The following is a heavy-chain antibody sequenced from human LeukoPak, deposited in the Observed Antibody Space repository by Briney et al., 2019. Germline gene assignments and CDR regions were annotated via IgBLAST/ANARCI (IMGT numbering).Heavy chain of an antibody. D-gene: IGHD3-10*01. CDR3: ARVVRGAYGSGTYYWYFDL. V-gene: IGHV4-59*01. CDR2: IYYSGST. J-gene: IGHJ2*01. Sequence: PSETLSLTYTLPGGSISPYYWSRTWQPPGKGLEWSGYIYYSGSTDYNPSLKSRVTISGGASKNQFSLKLTSVTAADTAVYYCARVVRGAYGSGTYYWYFDLWGRGTLVTVSS. CDR1: GGSISPYY.